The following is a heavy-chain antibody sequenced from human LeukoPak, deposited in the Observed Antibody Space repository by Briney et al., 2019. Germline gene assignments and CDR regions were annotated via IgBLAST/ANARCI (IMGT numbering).Heavy chain of an antibody. CDR3: AREKLLVGATPLDY. Sequence: TGGSLRLSCAASGFTFSSSAMSWVRQAPGKGLEWVANIKQDGSEKYYVDSVKGRFTISRDNAKNSLYLQMNSLRAEDTAVYYCAREKLLVGATPLDYWGQGTLVTVSS. CDR1: GFTFSSSA. CDR2: IKQDGSEK. V-gene: IGHV3-7*01. D-gene: IGHD1-26*01. J-gene: IGHJ4*02.